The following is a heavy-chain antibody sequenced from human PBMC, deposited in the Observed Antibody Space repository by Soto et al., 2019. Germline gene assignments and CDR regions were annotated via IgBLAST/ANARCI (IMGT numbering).Heavy chain of an antibody. Sequence: QVTLKESGPPLVKPTQPLTLTCTVSGLSLRTTGVGVGWVRQPPGKALEGLALLYWDDDQRYSPSLRSRLTIAKGISEKPVVRTMTNMDTVDTATYYCVQSRCGGDCLEIYSSHAYNGLDVWGQGTTVTVSS. CDR2: LYWDDDQ. CDR1: GLSLRTTGVG. J-gene: IGHJ6*02. V-gene: IGHV2-5*02. CDR3: VQSRCGGDCLEIYSSHAYNGLDV. D-gene: IGHD2-21*02.